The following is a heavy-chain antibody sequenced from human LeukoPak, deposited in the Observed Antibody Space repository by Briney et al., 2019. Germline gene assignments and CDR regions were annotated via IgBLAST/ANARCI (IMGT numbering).Heavy chain of an antibody. CDR1: GGSISSGDYY. CDR3: ARVWSYDWSYYFDY. V-gene: IGHV4-30-4*01. J-gene: IGHJ4*02. Sequence: SQTLSLTCTVSGGSISSGDYYWSWIRQPPGKGLEWIGYIYYSGSTYYNPSLKSRVTISVDTSKNQFSLKLSSVTAADTAVYYCARVWSYDWSYYFDYWGQGTLVTVSS. D-gene: IGHD5-12*01. CDR2: IYYSGST.